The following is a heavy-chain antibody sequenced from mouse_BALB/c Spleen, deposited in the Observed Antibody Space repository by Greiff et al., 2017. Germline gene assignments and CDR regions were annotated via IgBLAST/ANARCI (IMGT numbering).Heavy chain of an antibody. CDR3: ALYYGSSYYYAMDY. V-gene: IGHV1-18*01. CDR1: GYSFTGYT. D-gene: IGHD1-1*01. Sequence: EVQLQQSGPELVKPGASMKISCKASGYSFTGYTMNWVKQSHGKNLEWIGLINPYNGGTSYNQKFKGKATLTVDKSSSTAYMELLSLTSEDSAVYYCALYYGSSYYYAMDYWGQGTSVTVSS. J-gene: IGHJ4*01. CDR2: INPYNGGT.